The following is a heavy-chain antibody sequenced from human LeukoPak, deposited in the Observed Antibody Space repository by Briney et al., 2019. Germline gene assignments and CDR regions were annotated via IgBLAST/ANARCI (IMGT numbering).Heavy chain of an antibody. CDR3: ARDYSNYDSSWFDP. V-gene: IGHV1-18*01. J-gene: IGHJ5*02. CDR1: GYTFTSYG. Sequence: ASVKVSCKASGYTFTSYGISWARQAPGQGLEWMGWISAYNGNTNYAQKLQGRVTMTTDTSTSTAYMELRSLRSDDTAVYYCARDYSNYDSSWFDPWGQGTLVTVSS. CDR2: ISAYNGNT. D-gene: IGHD4-11*01.